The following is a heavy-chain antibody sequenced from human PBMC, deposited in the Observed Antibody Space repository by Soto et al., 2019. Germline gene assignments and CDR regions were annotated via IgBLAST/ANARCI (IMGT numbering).Heavy chain of an antibody. Sequence: GASVKVSCKAPGYTFTSYGIHWVRQAPGQRLEWMGWINAANGDTKYSPKFQGRVTITRDTSASTAYMELSSLRSEDTAVYYCVRRHVSATGIDWFDPWGQGTLVTVPQ. D-gene: IGHD6-13*01. J-gene: IGHJ5*02. V-gene: IGHV1-3*01. CDR2: INAANGDT. CDR3: VRRHVSATGIDWFDP. CDR1: GYTFTSYG.